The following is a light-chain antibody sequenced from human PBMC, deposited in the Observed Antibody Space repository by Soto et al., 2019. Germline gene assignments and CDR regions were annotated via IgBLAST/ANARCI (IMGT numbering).Light chain of an antibody. CDR3: QSYDRSLSGVI. V-gene: IGLV1-40*01. Sequence: QSVLTQPPSVSGTLGQRVTISCTGSSSNIGAGYDVQWYQQLPGTAPKLLIHSNTNRPSGVPDRFSASKSGTSASLAITGLQAEDEADYHCQSYDRSLSGVIFGGGTKVTAL. J-gene: IGLJ2*01. CDR2: SNT. CDR1: SSNIGAGYD.